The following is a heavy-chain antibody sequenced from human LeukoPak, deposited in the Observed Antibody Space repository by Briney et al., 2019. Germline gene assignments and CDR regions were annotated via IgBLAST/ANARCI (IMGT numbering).Heavy chain of an antibody. V-gene: IGHV4-59*01. CDR1: SGSISGYY. J-gene: IGHJ4*02. Sequence: SETLSLTCSVSSGSISGYYWSWIRQPPGKGLEWIGYIYYAGGTNYNPTLSGRVTMSLDTSKNQVSLNLTSVTAADTAVYYCARANSYDGSGHYYEFAYWGQGTLVTVSS. D-gene: IGHD3-22*01. CDR3: ARANSYDGSGHYYEFAY. CDR2: IYYAGGT.